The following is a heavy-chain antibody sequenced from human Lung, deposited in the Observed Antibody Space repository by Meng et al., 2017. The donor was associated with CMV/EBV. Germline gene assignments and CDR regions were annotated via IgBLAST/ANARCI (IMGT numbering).Heavy chain of an antibody. CDR3: ARNGQKTGTPANY. J-gene: IGHJ4*01. CDR2: ISTSGSTM. V-gene: IGHV3-48*03. Sequence: SLKISCAASGFTFSNYEMNWVRQAPGQGLEWVSYISTSGSTMYYADSVKGRFTVSRDNAKNSLYLQMNSLRAEDTAVYYCARNGQKTGTPANYWGHGTLVTVSS. D-gene: IGHD1-1*01. CDR1: GFTFSNYE.